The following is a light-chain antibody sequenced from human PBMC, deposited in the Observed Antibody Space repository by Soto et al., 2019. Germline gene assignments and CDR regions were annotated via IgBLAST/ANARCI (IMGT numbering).Light chain of an antibody. CDR3: MQSTQLPPT. CDR1: QSLLHITGETF. J-gene: IGKJ5*01. CDR2: EVS. V-gene: IGKV2D-29*02. Sequence: DVVMPQTPLSLSVAPGQPASISCKSSQSLLHITGETFLFWYLQKPGQSPQLLIYEVSTRVSGVPDRFSGSVSGTDFTLEISRVETDDVGIYYCMQSTQLPPTFGQGTRLGIE.